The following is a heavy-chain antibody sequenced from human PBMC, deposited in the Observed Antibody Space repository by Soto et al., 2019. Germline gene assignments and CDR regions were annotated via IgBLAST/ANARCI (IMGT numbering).Heavy chain of an antibody. V-gene: IGHV3-23*01. CDR3: ERGPYSVYVYNWFDP. D-gene: IGHD5-12*01. CDR1: GFTFSSYA. J-gene: IGHJ5*02. Sequence: EVQLLESGGGLVQPGGSLRLSCAASGFTFSSYAMSWVRQAPGKGLEWVSAISGSGGSIYYADSVKGRFTIYRDNSKNTQYMQMNSLRADDTEVYYCERGPYSVYVYNWFDPWGQGTLVNVSS. CDR2: ISGSGGSI.